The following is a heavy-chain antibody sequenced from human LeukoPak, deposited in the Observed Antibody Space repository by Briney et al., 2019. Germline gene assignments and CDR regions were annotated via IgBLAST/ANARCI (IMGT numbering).Heavy chain of an antibody. D-gene: IGHD3-3*01. CDR3: ARDQEGLFLERRGAFDI. Sequence: SVKVSCKASGGTFSSYAISWVRQAPGQGLEWMGGIIPIFGTANYAQKFQGRVTITTDESTSTAYMELSSLRSEDTAVYYCARDQEGLFLERRGAFDIWGQGTMVTVSS. CDR2: IIPIFGTA. V-gene: IGHV1-69*05. J-gene: IGHJ3*02. CDR1: GGTFSSYA.